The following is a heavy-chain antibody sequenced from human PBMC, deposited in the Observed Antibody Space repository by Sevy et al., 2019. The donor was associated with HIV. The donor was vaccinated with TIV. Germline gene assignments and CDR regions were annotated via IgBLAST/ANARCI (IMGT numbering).Heavy chain of an antibody. Sequence: SGPTLVKPTQTLTLTCTFSGFSLSTSGVGVGWIRQPPGKALEWLALIYWDDNKRYSPSLRSRLTITKDTSKNQVVLTMINMDPVDTATYYCAHSLYCDYIVGYFDYWGQGTLVTVSS. V-gene: IGHV2-5*02. CDR1: GFSLSTSGVG. CDR3: AHSLYCDYIVGYFDY. D-gene: IGHD4-17*01. J-gene: IGHJ4*02. CDR2: IYWDDNK.